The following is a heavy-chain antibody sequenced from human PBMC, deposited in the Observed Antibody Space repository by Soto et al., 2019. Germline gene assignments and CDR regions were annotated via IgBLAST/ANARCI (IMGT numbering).Heavy chain of an antibody. V-gene: IGHV5-10-1*01. CDR1: GYRFTSYW. CDR2: IDPSDSYT. J-gene: IGHJ6*02. CDR3: ARRDYSNPSYGMDV. Sequence: GESLKISCKGSGYRFTSYWISWVRQMPGKGLEWMGRIDPSDSYTNYSPSFQGHVTISADKSISTAYLQWSSLKASDTAMYYCARRDYSNPSYGMDVWGQGTTVTVSS. D-gene: IGHD4-4*01.